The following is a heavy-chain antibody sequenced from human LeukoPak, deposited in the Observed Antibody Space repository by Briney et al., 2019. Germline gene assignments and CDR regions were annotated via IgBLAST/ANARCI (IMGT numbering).Heavy chain of an antibody. CDR1: GGSISSGSYY. Sequence: SETLSLTCTVSGGSISSGSYYWGWIRQPPGQGLEWIGEINHSGSTNYNPSLKSRVTISVDTSKKQFSLKLNSVTAADTAVYYCAGDSAAAKYYYYYGMDVWGQGTTVTVSS. V-gene: IGHV4-39*07. D-gene: IGHD6-13*01. J-gene: IGHJ6*02. CDR2: INHSGST. CDR3: AGDSAAAKYYYYYGMDV.